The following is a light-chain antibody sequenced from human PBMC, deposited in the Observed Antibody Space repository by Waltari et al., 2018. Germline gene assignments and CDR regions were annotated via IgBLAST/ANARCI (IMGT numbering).Light chain of an antibody. Sequence: QSALTQPRSVSGSPGQSVTISCTGTSTDIVVYNYVSWYQQHPGKAPKLMIYDVTKRPSGVPDRFSGSKSGNTASLTISGLQAEDEADYYCCSYAGSYTGVFGTGTKVTV. CDR3: CSYAGSYTGV. V-gene: IGLV2-11*01. CDR2: DVT. J-gene: IGLJ1*01. CDR1: STDIVVYNY.